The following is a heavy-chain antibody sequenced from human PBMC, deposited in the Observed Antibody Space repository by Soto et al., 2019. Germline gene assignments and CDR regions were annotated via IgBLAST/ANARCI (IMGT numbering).Heavy chain of an antibody. V-gene: IGHV3-23*01. CDR2: ITRSGDYT. J-gene: IGHJ2*01. D-gene: IGHD3-22*01. Sequence: EVQLLESGGGLVQPGGSLRLSCAASGFTFTTYAMTWVRQAPGKGLEWVSAITRSGDYTQYVDSVKGRFTISRDNSKNTLYRQMNSLRAVDTAVYYCAKVGSYYEQFDHWYFDLWGRGTLVTVSS. CDR3: AKVGSYYEQFDHWYFDL. CDR1: GFTFTTYA.